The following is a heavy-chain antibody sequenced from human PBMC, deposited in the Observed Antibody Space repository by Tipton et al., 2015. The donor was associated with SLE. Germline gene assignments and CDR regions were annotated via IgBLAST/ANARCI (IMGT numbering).Heavy chain of an antibody. J-gene: IGHJ4*02. D-gene: IGHD2-2*01. CDR3: ARSIVVVPAFDF. V-gene: IGHV4-59*12. Sequence: TLSLTCTVSGGSISSYYWSWIRQPPGKGLEWIGYIYYSGSTNYNPSLKSRVTISVDTSKNQFSLQLSSVTAADTAVYYCARSIVVVPAFDFWGQGTLVTVS. CDR2: IYYSGST. CDR1: GGSISSYY.